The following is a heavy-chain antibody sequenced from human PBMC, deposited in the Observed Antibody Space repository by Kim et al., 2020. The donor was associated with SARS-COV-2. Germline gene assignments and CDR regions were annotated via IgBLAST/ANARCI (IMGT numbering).Heavy chain of an antibody. D-gene: IGHD2-15*01. CDR2: IYHSGST. Sequence: SETLSLTCAVSGGSISSSNWWSWVRQPPGKGLEWIGEIYHSGSTNYNPSLKSRVTISVDKSKNQFSLKLSSVTAADTAVYYCAGEVVVVAANLIYYYYGMDVWGQGTTVTVSS. J-gene: IGHJ6*02. CDR3: AGEVVVVAANLIYYYYGMDV. CDR1: GGSISSSNW. V-gene: IGHV4-4*02.